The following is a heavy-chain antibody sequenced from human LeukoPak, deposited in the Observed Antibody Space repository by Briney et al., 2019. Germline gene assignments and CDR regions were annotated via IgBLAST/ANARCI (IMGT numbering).Heavy chain of an antibody. V-gene: IGHV1-69*02. D-gene: IGHD4-23*01. CDR3: ARGGNEGGASWFDP. J-gene: IGHJ5*02. Sequence: ASVKVSCKASGGTFSSYTISWVRQAPGQGLEWMGRIIPILGIANYAQKFQGRVTITADKSTSTAYMELSSLRSEDTAVYYCARGGNEGGASWFDPWGQGTLVTVSS. CDR1: GGTFSSYT. CDR2: IIPILGIA.